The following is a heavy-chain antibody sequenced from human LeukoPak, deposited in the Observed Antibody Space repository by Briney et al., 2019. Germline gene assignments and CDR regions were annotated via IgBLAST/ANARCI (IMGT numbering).Heavy chain of an antibody. CDR2: IHCDGSST. D-gene: IGHD3-3*01. Sequence: GVSLRLSCQVSGFTFSSCWMHGVRQAPGKGLMGVSRIHCDGSSTTYADSVKGPFTTSRDNAKNTVYLQMNSLSAEDTAVYFCTRGANFWSGLEYWGQGTLVTASS. CDR1: GFTFSSCW. V-gene: IGHV3-74*01. CDR3: TRGANFWSGLEY. J-gene: IGHJ4*02.